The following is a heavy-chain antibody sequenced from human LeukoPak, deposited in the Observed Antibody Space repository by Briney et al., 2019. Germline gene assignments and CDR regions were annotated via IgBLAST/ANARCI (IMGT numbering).Heavy chain of an antibody. CDR3: ARDLKYYYDSSGYTDAFDI. J-gene: IGHJ3*02. V-gene: IGHV4-61*02. Sequence: PSETLSLTCTVSGGSISSGSYYWSWIRQPAGKGLEWIGRIYTSGSTNYNPSLKSRVTISVDTSKNQFSLQLSSVTAADTAVYYCARDLKYYYDSSGYTDAFDIWGQGTMVTVSS. CDR2: IYTSGST. CDR1: GGSISSGSYY. D-gene: IGHD3-22*01.